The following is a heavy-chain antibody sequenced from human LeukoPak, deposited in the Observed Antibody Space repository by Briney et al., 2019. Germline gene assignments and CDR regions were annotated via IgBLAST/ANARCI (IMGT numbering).Heavy chain of an antibody. V-gene: IGHV3-11*01. J-gene: IGHJ4*02. CDR1: GFSFSDYY. Sequence: PGGSLRLSCAASGFSFSDYYMNWIRQTPGKGLEWISYISSSGSTIYYADSVKGRFTISRDNAKNSLYLQMNSLRAEDTAVYYCASGPRWLQRGARDYWGQGTLVTVSS. CDR2: ISSSGSTI. CDR3: ASGPRWLQRGARDY. D-gene: IGHD5-24*01.